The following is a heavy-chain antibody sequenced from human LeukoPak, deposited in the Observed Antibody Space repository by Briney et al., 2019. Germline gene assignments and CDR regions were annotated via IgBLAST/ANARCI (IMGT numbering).Heavy chain of an antibody. CDR2: INPNSGGT. J-gene: IGHJ4*02. CDR3: ARAAMNLDGYNWWNFDY. CDR1: GYTFTNYY. D-gene: IGHD5-24*01. V-gene: IGHV1-2*04. Sequence: ASVKVSCKASGYTFTNYYMHWVRQAPGQGLEWMGWINPNSGGTNYAQKFQGWVTMTRDTSISTAYMELSRLRSDDTAVYYCARAAMNLDGYNWWNFDYWGQGTLVTVSS.